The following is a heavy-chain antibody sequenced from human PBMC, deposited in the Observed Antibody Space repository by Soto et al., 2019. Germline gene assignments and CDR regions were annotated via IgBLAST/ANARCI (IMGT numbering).Heavy chain of an antibody. CDR3: ARDSTNTWWGSWY. J-gene: IGHJ4*02. CDR2: INTDNGNT. CDR1: GYTFTTNS. Sequence: QVQLVQSGAEVKMPGASVRVSCKASGYTFTTNSMHWVRQAPGKRPEWMGWINTDNGNTKYSKEFQDRVTITKDTSASQAYMDESSLRSEDTAIYYCARDSTNTWWGSWYWGPGTLVTVSS. D-gene: IGHD2-8*02. V-gene: IGHV1-3*04.